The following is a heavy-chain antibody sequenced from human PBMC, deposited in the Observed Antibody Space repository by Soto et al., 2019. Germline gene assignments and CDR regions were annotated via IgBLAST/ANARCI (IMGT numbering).Heavy chain of an antibody. CDR3: ARESGGESFYYGMDV. CDR2: IKQDGSEK. D-gene: IGHD2-21*01. V-gene: IGHV3-7*01. J-gene: IGHJ6*02. CDR1: GFTFSSYW. Sequence: EVQLVESGGGLVQPGGSLRLSCAASGFTFSSYWMSWVRQAPGKGLEWVANIKQDGSEKYYVDSVKGRFTISRDSAKNSLYLQMNGLGAEETSVYYCARESGGESFYYGMDVWGQGTTVTVSS.